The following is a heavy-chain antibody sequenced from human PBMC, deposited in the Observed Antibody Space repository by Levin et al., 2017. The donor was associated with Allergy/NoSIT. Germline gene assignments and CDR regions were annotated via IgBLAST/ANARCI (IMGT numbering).Heavy chain of an antibody. D-gene: IGHD6-13*01. V-gene: IGHV3-66*01. Sequence: LSLTCAASGFTVSSTYMSWVRQAPGKGLEWVSVIYSGGSTYYADSVKGRFTISRDISKNTLYLQMNSLRAEDTAVYYCARVKAAGPHYYSYYYMDVWGKGTTVTVSS. CDR3: ARVKAAGPHYYSYYYMDV. CDR1: GFTVSSTY. J-gene: IGHJ6*03. CDR2: IYSGGST.